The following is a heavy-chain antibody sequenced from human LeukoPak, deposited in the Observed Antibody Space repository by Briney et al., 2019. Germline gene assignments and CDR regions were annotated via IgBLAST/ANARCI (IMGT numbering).Heavy chain of an antibody. D-gene: IGHD5-18*01. J-gene: IGHJ4*02. V-gene: IGHV3-48*02. Sequence: GGSPRLSCAASGFTFSSYWMSWVRQAPGKGLEWVSFISSGGGTTYYADSVKGRFNISRDNAENSLYLQMNSLRDEDTAVYYCARVAETQLWLRSAFDYWGQGTLVTVSS. CDR1: GFTFSSYW. CDR3: ARVAETQLWLRSAFDY. CDR2: ISSGGGTT.